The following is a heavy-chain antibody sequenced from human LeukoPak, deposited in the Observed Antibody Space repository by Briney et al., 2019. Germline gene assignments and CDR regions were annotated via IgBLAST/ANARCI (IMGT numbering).Heavy chain of an antibody. CDR3: ASSSSSSAYDAFDI. CDR1: GYTFTGYY. V-gene: IGHV1-2*02. CDR2: INPNSGGT. Sequence: ASVKVSCKASGYTFTGYYMHWVRQAPGQGLEWMGWINPNSGGTNYAQKFQGRVTITRNTSISTAYMELSSLRSEDAAVYYCASSSSSSAYDAFDIWGQGTMVTVSS. D-gene: IGHD6-6*01. J-gene: IGHJ3*02.